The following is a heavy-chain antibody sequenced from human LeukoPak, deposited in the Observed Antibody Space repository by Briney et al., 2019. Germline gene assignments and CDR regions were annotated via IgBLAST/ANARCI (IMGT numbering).Heavy chain of an antibody. CDR2: ITTISSYI. Sequence: GGSLRLSCAASGFTFSSYSMNWVRQAAGKGLEWVSSITTISSYIYYADSLKDRFTISRDNARNSLYLHMNSLRAEDTAVYYCAKELRTGNAFDIWGQGTMITVSS. CDR1: GFTFSSYS. D-gene: IGHD3/OR15-3a*01. V-gene: IGHV3-21*01. J-gene: IGHJ3*02. CDR3: AKELRTGNAFDI.